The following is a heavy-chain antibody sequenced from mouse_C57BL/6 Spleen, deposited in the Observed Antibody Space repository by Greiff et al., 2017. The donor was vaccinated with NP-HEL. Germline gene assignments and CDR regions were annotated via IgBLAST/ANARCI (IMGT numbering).Heavy chain of an antibody. CDR2: IDPNSGGT. CDR1: GYTFTSYW. J-gene: IGHJ2*01. Sequence: QVQLQQPGAELVRPGSSVKLSCKASGYTFTSYWMDWVKQRPGQGLEWIGRIDPNSGGTKYNEKFKSKATLTVDKPSSTAYMQLSSLTSEDSAVYYCALYYGYDDGYFDYWGQGTTLTVSS. D-gene: IGHD2-2*01. CDR3: ALYYGYDDGYFDY. V-gene: IGHV1-72*01.